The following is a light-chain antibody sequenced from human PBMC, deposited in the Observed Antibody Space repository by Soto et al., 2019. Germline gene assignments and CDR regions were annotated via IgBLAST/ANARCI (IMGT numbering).Light chain of an antibody. J-gene: IGLJ2*01. V-gene: IGLV1-40*01. CDR1: SSNIGTPYD. Sequence: QSVLTQPPSVSGAPGQRVTISCTGSSSNIGTPYDVHWYQQLPGTAPKLLISGNTDRPSGVPDRFSGSKSGTSASLAITGLQAEDEADYYCQSYDSSLSVVFGGGTKVTVL. CDR2: GNT. CDR3: QSYDSSLSVV.